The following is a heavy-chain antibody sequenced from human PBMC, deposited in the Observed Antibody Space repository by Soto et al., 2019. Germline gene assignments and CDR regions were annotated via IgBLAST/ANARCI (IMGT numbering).Heavy chain of an antibody. D-gene: IGHD3-22*01. J-gene: IGHJ4*02. Sequence: EVQLLESGGGLVQHGGSLRLSCAASGFTFSSYAMSWVRQAPGKGLEWVSAISGSGGSTYYADSVKGRFTISRDNSKNTLYLQMNSLRAEDTAVYYCAKDYHDSSGSLDYWGQGTLVTVSS. CDR2: ISGSGGST. V-gene: IGHV3-23*01. CDR3: AKDYHDSSGSLDY. CDR1: GFTFSSYA.